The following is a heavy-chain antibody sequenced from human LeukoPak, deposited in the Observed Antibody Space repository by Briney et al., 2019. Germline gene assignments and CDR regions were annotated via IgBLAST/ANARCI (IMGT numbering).Heavy chain of an antibody. CDR3: ARGAYGGNSFDY. D-gene: IGHD4-23*01. V-gene: IGHV3-74*01. CDR2: INGDGSDT. J-gene: IGHJ4*02. CDR1: GFPFSRYW. Sequence: GGSLRLSCAASGFPFSRYWIDCVCQAPGKGLVWVSRINGDGSDTSYADSVKGRFTISRDNAKNTLDLQMNSLRGEDTPVYYCARGAYGGNSFDYWGQGTLVTVSS.